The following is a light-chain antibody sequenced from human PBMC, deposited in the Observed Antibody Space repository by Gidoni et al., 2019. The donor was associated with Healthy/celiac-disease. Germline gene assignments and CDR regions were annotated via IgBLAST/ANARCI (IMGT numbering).Light chain of an antibody. V-gene: IGLV3-1*01. CDR3: QAWDSSNVV. J-gene: IGLJ2*01. CDR1: KLGDKY. Sequence: SYELTQPPSVSVSPGQTASITCSGDKLGDKYACWYQQKPGQSPVLVIYQDSKRPSGSPERFSGSNSGNTATLTISGTQAMDEADYYCQAWDSSNVVVGGGTKLTVL. CDR2: QDS.